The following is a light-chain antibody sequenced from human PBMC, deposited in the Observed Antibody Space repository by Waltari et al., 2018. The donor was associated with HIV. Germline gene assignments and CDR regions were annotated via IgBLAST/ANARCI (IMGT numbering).Light chain of an antibody. CDR3: QQYGRSPLT. V-gene: IGKV3-20*01. J-gene: IGKJ4*01. CDR1: QSFISNF. CDR2: GAS. Sequence: EIVLTQSPGTLSLSPGDRATLACRASQSFISNFLAWYQQKPGQAPRLLIYGASTRANGIPDRFSGGGSGTDFSLTISRLEPEDFAVYFCQQYGRSPLTFGGGTKVELK.